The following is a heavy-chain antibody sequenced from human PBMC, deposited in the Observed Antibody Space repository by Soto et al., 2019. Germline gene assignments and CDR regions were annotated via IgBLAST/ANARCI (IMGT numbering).Heavy chain of an antibody. CDR3: ARDPFLAAAGSFDY. V-gene: IGHV4-34*01. CDR2: INHSGST. D-gene: IGHD6-13*01. J-gene: IGHJ4*02. CDR1: GGSFSGYY. Sequence: PSETLSLTCAVYGGSFSGYYWSWIRQPPGKGLEWIGEINHSGSTNYNPSLKSRVTISVDTSKNQFSLKLSSVTAADTAVYYCARDPFLAAAGSFDYWGQGTLVTVSS.